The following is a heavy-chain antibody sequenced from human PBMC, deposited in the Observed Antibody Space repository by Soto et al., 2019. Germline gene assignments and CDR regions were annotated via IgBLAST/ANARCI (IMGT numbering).Heavy chain of an antibody. CDR2: INAGNGNT. D-gene: IGHD1-26*01. CDR3: ARGVGDREWGNIDY. Sequence: QVQLVQSGAEVKKPGASVKVSCKASGYTFTSYAMHWVRQAPGQRLEWMGWINAGNGNTKYSQKFQGRVTITRDTSASTAYMELSSLRSEDTAVYYCARGVGDREWGNIDYWGQGTLVTVSS. J-gene: IGHJ4*02. CDR1: GYTFTSYA. V-gene: IGHV1-3*01.